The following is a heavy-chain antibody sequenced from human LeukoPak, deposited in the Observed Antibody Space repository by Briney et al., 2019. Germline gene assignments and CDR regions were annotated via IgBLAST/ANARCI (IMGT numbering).Heavy chain of an antibody. J-gene: IGHJ1*01. CDR3: ATEQLPPRFQH. CDR1: GFTFSSYA. Sequence: GGSLRLSYAASGFTFSSYAMSWVRQAPGKGLEWVSAISGSGGSTYYADSVKGRFTISRDNSKNTLYLQMNSLRAEDTAVYYCATEQLPPRFQHWGQGTLVTVSS. V-gene: IGHV3-23*01. D-gene: IGHD6-6*01. CDR2: ISGSGGST.